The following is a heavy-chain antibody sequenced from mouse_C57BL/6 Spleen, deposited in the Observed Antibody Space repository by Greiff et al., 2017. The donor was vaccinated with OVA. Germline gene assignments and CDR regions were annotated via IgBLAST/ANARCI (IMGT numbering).Heavy chain of an antibody. Sequence: VQLQQSGPGLVQPSQSLSITCTVSGFSLTSYGVHWVRQSPGKGLEWLGVIWSGGSTDYNAAIISRLSSSKDNSKSQVFFKMNSLQADDTAIYYCARKDYSNFAWFAYWGQGTLVTVSA. J-gene: IGHJ3*01. D-gene: IGHD2-5*01. CDR1: GFSLTSYG. CDR2: IWSGGST. V-gene: IGHV2-2*01. CDR3: ARKDYSNFAWFAY.